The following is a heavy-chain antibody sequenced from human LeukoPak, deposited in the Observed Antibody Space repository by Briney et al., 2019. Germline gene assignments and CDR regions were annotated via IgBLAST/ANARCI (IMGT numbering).Heavy chain of an antibody. V-gene: IGHV4-59*08. D-gene: IGHD3-10*01. J-gene: IGHJ5*02. CDR1: GGSISSYY. CDR3: ARTLWFGELKVWFDP. Sequence: PSETLSLTCTVSGGSISSYYWGWIRQPPGKGLEWIGYIYYSGSTNYNPSLKSRVTISVDTSKNQFSLKLSSVTAADTAVYYCARTLWFGELKVWFDPWGQGTLVTVSS. CDR2: IYYSGST.